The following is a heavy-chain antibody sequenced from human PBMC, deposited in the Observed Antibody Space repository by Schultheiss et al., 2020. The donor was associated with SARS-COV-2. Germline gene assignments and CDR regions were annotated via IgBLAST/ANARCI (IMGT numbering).Heavy chain of an antibody. CDR2: ISSSSSYI. D-gene: IGHD2-15*01. V-gene: IGHV3-21*01. J-gene: IGHJ3*02. Sequence: GGSLRLSCAASGFTFSSYSMNWVRQAPGKGLEWVSSISSSSSYIYYADSVKGRFTISRDNAKNSLYLQMNSLRAEDTAVYYCARETTRLNDAFDIWGQGTMVTVS. CDR3: ARETTRLNDAFDI. CDR1: GFTFSSYS.